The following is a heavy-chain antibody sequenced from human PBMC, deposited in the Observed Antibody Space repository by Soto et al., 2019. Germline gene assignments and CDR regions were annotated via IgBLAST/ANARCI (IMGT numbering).Heavy chain of an antibody. V-gene: IGHV3-53*05. J-gene: IGHJ6*02. CDR3: AAIREVDV. CDR2: IYSGGST. CDR1: GFTVSSNY. D-gene: IGHD1-26*01. Sequence: GGSLRLSCAASGFTVSSNYMSWVRQAPGKGLEWVSVIYSGGSTYYADSVKGRFTISRDNSNNTLFLEMNSLRADDTAVYLCAAIREVDVWGQGTTVTVSS.